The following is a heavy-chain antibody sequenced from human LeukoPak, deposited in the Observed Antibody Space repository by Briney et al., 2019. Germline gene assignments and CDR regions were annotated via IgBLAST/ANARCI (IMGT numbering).Heavy chain of an antibody. J-gene: IGHJ6*03. D-gene: IGHD1-20*01. Sequence: PSETLSLTCAVYGGSFSGYYWSWIRQPPGKGLEWIGEINHSGSTNYNPSLKSRVTISVDTSKNQFSLKLSSVTAADTAAYYCAREVVGGYNWKIRDRYMDVWGKGTTVTVSS. CDR1: GGSFSGYY. V-gene: IGHV4-34*01. CDR3: AREVVGGYNWKIRDRYMDV. CDR2: INHSGST.